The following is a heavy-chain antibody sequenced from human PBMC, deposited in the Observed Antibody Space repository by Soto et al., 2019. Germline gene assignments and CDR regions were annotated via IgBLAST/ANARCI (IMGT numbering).Heavy chain of an antibody. CDR2: IYYSGST. J-gene: IGHJ5*02. D-gene: IGHD3-10*01. CDR3: ARSLMVRGVIPWFDP. V-gene: IGHV4-59*01. Sequence: SETLSLTCTVSGGSISSYYWSWIRQPPGKGLEWIGYIYYSGSTNYNPSLKSRVTISVDTSKNQFSLKLSSVTAADTAVYYCARSLMVRGVIPWFDPWGQGTLVTVSS. CDR1: GGSISSYY.